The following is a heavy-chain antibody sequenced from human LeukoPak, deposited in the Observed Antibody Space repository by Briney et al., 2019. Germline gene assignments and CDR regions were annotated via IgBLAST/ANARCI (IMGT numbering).Heavy chain of an antibody. CDR3: ARGLGRTAMVTRGGVRFDY. D-gene: IGHD5-18*01. V-gene: IGHV1-8*01. J-gene: IGHJ4*02. Sequence: ASVKVSCRASGYTFTSFDIDWVRQATGQGLEWMGWMNPNSGNTGYAQKFQGRVTMTRNTSISTAYMELSSLRSEDTAVYYCARGLGRTAMVTRGGVRFDYWGQGTLVTVSS. CDR2: MNPNSGNT. CDR1: GYTFTSFD.